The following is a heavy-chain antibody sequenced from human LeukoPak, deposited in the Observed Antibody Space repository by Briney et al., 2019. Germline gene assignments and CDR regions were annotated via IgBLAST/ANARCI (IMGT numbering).Heavy chain of an antibody. CDR1: GFTFSSYW. CDR2: IKQDGSEK. D-gene: IGHD3-16*01. CDR3: ARGRQLGY. V-gene: IGHV3-7*01. J-gene: IGHJ4*02. Sequence: GGNLRLYCAASGFTFSSYWMSWVRQAPGKGLEWVANIKQDGSEKYYVDSVKGRFTISRDNAKNSLCLQMNSLRAEARALYYGARGRQLGYWGQGTLVTVSS.